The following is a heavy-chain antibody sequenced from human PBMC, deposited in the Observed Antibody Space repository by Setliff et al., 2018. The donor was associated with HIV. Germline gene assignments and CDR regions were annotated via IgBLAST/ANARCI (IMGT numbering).Heavy chain of an antibody. CDR3: ARVSITYWYSIPRDYYYYMDV. J-gene: IGHJ6*03. Sequence: PSETLSLTCTVSGGSISSSSYYWGWIRQPPGKGLEWIGSLHYSGSPYYNPSLKSRVTISVDTSRNQFSLKVSSVTAADTAVYYCARVSITYWYSIPRDYYYYMDVWGEGTTVTVSS. CDR2: LHYSGSP. CDR1: GGSISSSSYY. D-gene: IGHD2-8*02. V-gene: IGHV4-39*07.